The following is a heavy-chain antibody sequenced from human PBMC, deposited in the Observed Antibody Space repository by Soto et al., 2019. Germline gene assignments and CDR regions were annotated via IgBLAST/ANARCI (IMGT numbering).Heavy chain of an antibody. Sequence: ASGKVSCKASGFTFTSSAVQWVRQARGQRLEWIGWIVVGSGNTNYAQKFQERVTITRDMSTSTAYMELSSLRSEDTAVYYCAARSWFADDAFDIWGQGTMVTVSS. V-gene: IGHV1-58*01. CDR3: AARSWFADDAFDI. J-gene: IGHJ3*02. CDR2: IVVGSGNT. CDR1: GFTFTSSA. D-gene: IGHD3-22*01.